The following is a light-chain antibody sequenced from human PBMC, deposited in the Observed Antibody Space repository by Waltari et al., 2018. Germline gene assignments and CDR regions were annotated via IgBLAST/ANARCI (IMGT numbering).Light chain of an antibody. CDR2: GAS. CDR1: ESVSRA. J-gene: IGKJ1*01. V-gene: IGKV3-20*01. Sequence: EIVLTQXXGTLSLSRRERATLSCRASESVSRALALYQQKPGQAPRLLIYGASNRATGIPDRFSGSGSGTDFSLTISSLEPEDFAVYYCQHYLRLPATFGQGTKVEIK. CDR3: QHYLRLPAT.